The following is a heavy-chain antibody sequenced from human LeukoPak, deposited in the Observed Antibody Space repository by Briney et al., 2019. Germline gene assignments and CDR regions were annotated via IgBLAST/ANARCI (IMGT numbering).Heavy chain of an antibody. V-gene: IGHV3-30*02. D-gene: IGHD3-10*01. J-gene: IGHJ4*02. CDR3: AKDRGSSGSYYTFDY. Sequence: GGSLRLSCAASGFTFSSYDMHWVRQAPGKGLEWVAFIRSDGSNKYYTDSVKGRFTISRDNSKNTLYLQMNSLRPEDTAVYYCAKDRGSSGSYYTFDYWGQGTLVTVSS. CDR1: GFTFSSYD. CDR2: IRSDGSNK.